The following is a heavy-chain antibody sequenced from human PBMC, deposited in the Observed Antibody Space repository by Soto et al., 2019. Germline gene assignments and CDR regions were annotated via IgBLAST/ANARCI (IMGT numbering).Heavy chain of an antibody. CDR1: GFTFSICA. J-gene: IGHJ6*02. CDR3: ARDLRTLYGMDV. CDR2: MSYDGSKK. V-gene: IGHV3-30*14. Sequence: GGSLRLSCAASGFTFSICAMHWVRQAPGKGLEWVAVMSYDGSKKYYADTVKGRFTISRDHYKNTLYLQMNSLRAEDTAVYYCARDLRTLYGMDVWGQGTTVTVSS.